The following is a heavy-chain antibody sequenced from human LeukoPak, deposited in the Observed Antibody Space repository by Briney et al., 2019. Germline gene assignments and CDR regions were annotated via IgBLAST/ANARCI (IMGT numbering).Heavy chain of an antibody. Sequence: PGRSLRLSCAASGFTFSSYAMHWVRQAPGKGLEWVSSISSSSSYIYYADSVKGRFTISRDNAKNSLYLQMNSLRAEDTAVYYCARAARRSYYYGSGSYYNMYNWFDPWGQGTLVTVSS. J-gene: IGHJ5*02. V-gene: IGHV3-21*01. CDR3: ARAARRSYYYGSGSYYNMYNWFDP. CDR1: GFTFSSYA. CDR2: ISSSSSYI. D-gene: IGHD3-10*01.